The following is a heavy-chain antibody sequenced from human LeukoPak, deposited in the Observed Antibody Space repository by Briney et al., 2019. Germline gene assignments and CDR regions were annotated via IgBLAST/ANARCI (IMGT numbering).Heavy chain of an antibody. D-gene: IGHD6-19*01. CDR2: INPNSGGT. CDR3: SRADYSSGWLTDY. V-gene: IGHV1-2*06. CDR1: GYTFTDYY. J-gene: IGHJ4*02. Sequence: ASVKVSCKGSGYTFTDYYMHWVRQAPGQGLEWMGRINPNSGGTNYAQKFQGRVTMTRDTSISTVYMELSRLTSGDTAVYYCSRADYSSGWLTDYWGQGTLVTVSS.